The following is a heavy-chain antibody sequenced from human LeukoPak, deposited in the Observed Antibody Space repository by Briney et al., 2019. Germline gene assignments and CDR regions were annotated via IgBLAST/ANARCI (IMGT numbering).Heavy chain of an antibody. J-gene: IGHJ3*02. Sequence: PSETLSLTCTVSGGSVSSGSYYWSWIRQPPGKGPEWIGYIYYSGSTNYSPSLKSRVTISVDTSKNQFSLKLSSVTAADTAVYYCARGGAVDRLLEVDAFDIWGQGTMVTVSS. CDR3: ARGGAVDRLLEVDAFDI. CDR1: GGSVSSGSYY. CDR2: IYYSGST. D-gene: IGHD6-19*01. V-gene: IGHV4-61*01.